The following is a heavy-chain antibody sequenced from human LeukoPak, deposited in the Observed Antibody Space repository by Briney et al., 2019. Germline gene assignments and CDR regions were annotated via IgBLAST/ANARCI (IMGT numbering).Heavy chain of an antibody. CDR3: ARRGGRRFDY. D-gene: IGHD3-16*01. Sequence: SETLSLTCTVSGGFISSSSYYWGWIRQPPGKGLEWIGSIYYSGSTYYNPSLKSRVTISVDTSKNQFSLKLSSVTAADTAVYYCARRGGRRFDYWGQGTLVTVSS. CDR1: GGFISSSSYY. V-gene: IGHV4-39*01. CDR2: IYYSGST. J-gene: IGHJ4*02.